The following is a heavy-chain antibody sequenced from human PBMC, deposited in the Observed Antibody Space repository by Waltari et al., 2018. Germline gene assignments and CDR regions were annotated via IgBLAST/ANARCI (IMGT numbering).Heavy chain of an antibody. CDR3: AKDSQTIVVVPAAIGY. CDR1: GFTFSIYA. J-gene: IGHJ4*02. Sequence: EVQLLESGGGLVQPGGSLRLSCAASGFTFSIYAMSWVRQAPGKGLEWVSAISGSGGSTYYADSGKGRFTISRDNSKNTLYLQMNSLRAEDTAVYYCAKDSQTIVVVPAAIGYWGQGTLVTVSS. D-gene: IGHD2-2*01. V-gene: IGHV3-23*01. CDR2: ISGSGGST.